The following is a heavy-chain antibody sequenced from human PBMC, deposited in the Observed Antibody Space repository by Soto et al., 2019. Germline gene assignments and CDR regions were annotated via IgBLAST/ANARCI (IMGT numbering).Heavy chain of an antibody. J-gene: IGHJ2*01. Sequence: QVQLVQSGAEVKKPGSSVKVSCKASGGTFSSYSISWVRQAPGQGLEWMGGIIPIFGTVNYAQKFQGRVTXTXXXSXXTAYMELSSVRSEDTAVYYCARGNQRWLQLWYFDLWGRGTLVTVSS. CDR2: IIPIFGTV. CDR1: GGTFSSYS. D-gene: IGHD5-12*01. V-gene: IGHV1-69*05. CDR3: ARGNQRWLQLWYFDL.